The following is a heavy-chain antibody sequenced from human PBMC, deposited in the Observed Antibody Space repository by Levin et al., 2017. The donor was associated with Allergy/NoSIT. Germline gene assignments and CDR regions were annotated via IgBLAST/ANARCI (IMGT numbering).Heavy chain of an antibody. V-gene: IGHV3-30*03. CDR1: GFTFSSYG. J-gene: IGHJ4*02. CDR3: ATAPMVRGGDFVGYFDY. D-gene: IGHD3-10*01. Sequence: GGSLRLSCAASGFTFSSYGMHWVRQAPGKGLEWVAVISYDGSNKYYADSVKGRFTISRDNSKNTLYLQMNSLRAEDTAVYYCATAPMVRGGDFVGYFDYWGQGTLVTVSS. CDR2: ISYDGSNK.